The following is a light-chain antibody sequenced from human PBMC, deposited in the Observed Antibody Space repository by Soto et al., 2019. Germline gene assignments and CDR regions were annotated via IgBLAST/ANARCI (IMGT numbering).Light chain of an antibody. V-gene: IGKV3-15*01. CDR1: QSVSSN. J-gene: IGKJ2*01. Sequence: EIVMTQSPATLSVSPGERATLSCRASQSVSSNLAWYQQKTGQAPRLLIYGASTRATGIPARFSGSGSGTEFTLTISGLQSEDFAVYYCQQYNNWPPYTFGQGTKLEIK. CDR2: GAS. CDR3: QQYNNWPPYT.